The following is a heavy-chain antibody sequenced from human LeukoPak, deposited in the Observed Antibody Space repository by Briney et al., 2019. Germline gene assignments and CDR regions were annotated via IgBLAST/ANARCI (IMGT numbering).Heavy chain of an antibody. Sequence: SETLSLTCAVYGGSFSGYYWSWIRQPPGKGLEWIGEINHSGSTNYNPSLKSRVTISVDTSKNQLSLKLSSVTAADTAVYYCARRGYSYGLFDYWGQGTLVTVSS. J-gene: IGHJ4*02. CDR3: ARRGYSYGLFDY. CDR1: GGSFSGYY. CDR2: INHSGST. D-gene: IGHD5-18*01. V-gene: IGHV4-34*01.